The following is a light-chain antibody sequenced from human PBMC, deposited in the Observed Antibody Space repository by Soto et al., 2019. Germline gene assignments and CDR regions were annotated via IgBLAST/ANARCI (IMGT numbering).Light chain of an antibody. CDR2: GAS. J-gene: IGKJ1*01. V-gene: IGKV1-39*01. CDR1: QDTHNY. CDR3: QQTYNTPWT. Sequence: DIQMTQSPPSLSAAVGDIVAITFRATQDTHNYLNWYRQRPGKAPNLLIYGASTLQSGVPSRFRGSGSGTDFTLTITSLQPEDFATYFCQQTYNTPWTFGQGTKVDIK.